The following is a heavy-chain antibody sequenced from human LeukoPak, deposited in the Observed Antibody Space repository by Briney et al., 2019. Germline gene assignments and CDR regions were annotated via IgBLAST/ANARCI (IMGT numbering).Heavy chain of an antibody. CDR1: GFTFSSYW. CDR2: IKQDGSEK. V-gene: IGHV3-7*01. J-gene: IGHJ4*02. Sequence: PGGSLRLSCAASGFTFSSYWMTWVRQAPGKGLEWVTNIKQDGSEKHYVDSVKGRLTISRDNAKNSLYLQMNSLRAEDTAVYYCGSGTYTVEYWGQGTLVTVSS. CDR3: GSGTYTVEY. D-gene: IGHD2-2*01.